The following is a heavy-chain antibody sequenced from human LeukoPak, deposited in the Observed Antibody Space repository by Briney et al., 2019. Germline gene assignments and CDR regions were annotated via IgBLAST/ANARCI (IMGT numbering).Heavy chain of an antibody. CDR2: IKSKTDGGTI. CDR1: GFTFSNAW. CDR3: TTLFGDYAPFDY. D-gene: IGHD4-17*01. J-gene: IGHJ4*02. V-gene: IGHV3-15*01. Sequence: GGSLRLSCAASGFTFSNAWMSWVRQAPGKGLEWVGRIKSKTDGGTIAYAAPVKGRFTLSRDDSKSTLYLQMNSLKTEDTAIYFCTTLFGDYAPFDYWGQGTLVTVSS.